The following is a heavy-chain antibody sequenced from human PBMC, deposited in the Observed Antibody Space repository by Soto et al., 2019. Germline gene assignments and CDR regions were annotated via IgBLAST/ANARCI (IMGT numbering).Heavy chain of an antibody. CDR2: IWYDGSNK. Sequence: GGSLRLSCAASRFTFSTYGMHWVRQAPGKGLEWVAVIWYDGSNKYYADSVKGRFTISRDNSKNTLYLQMNSLRAEDTAVYYCAMWDGDLGGFDYWGHGT. J-gene: IGHJ4*01. D-gene: IGHD1-26*01. CDR3: AMWDGDLGGFDY. CDR1: RFTFSTYG. V-gene: IGHV3-33*01.